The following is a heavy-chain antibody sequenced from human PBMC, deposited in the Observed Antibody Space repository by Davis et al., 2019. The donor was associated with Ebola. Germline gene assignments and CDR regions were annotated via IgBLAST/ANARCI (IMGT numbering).Heavy chain of an antibody. CDR2: INPNSGGT. Sequence: ASVKVSCKASGYTFTGYYMHWVRQAPGQGLEWMGWINPNSGGTNYAQKFQGRVTMTRDTSISTAYMELSRLRSDDTAVYYCARVPYQFYDFWSGYGGGGMDVWGQGTTVTVSS. V-gene: IGHV1-2*02. CDR3: ARVPYQFYDFWSGYGGGGMDV. CDR1: GYTFTGYY. D-gene: IGHD3-3*01. J-gene: IGHJ6*02.